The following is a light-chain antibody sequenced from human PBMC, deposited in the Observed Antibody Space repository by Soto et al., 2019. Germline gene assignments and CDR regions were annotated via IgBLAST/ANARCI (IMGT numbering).Light chain of an antibody. CDR1: QTISRS. CDR3: QQSYSTPFT. CDR2: ASS. Sequence: IQMTQSPSSLSASVGDRVTITCRASQTISRSLNWYRKKPGKAPELLMYASSTLQSGVPSRFSGSGSETDFTLTINSLQREDLATYYCQQSYSTPFTFGPGTKVDV. V-gene: IGKV1-39*01. J-gene: IGKJ3*01.